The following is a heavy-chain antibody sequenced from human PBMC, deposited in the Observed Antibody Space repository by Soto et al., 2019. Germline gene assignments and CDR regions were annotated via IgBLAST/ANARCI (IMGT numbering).Heavy chain of an antibody. CDR2: IWYDGSNK. D-gene: IGHD3-22*01. J-gene: IGHJ6*02. Sequence: GGPQRLCSAAFGFTFSNFGIHCVSQAQGKGLEWVAVIWYDGSNKDYADSVKGRFTISRDNSKNKVYLQMNSLRAEDTAVYYCARAARNSSGLIRLFYYGMDVWGQGTTVTVSS. CDR3: ARAARNSSGLIRLFYYGMDV. V-gene: IGHV3-33*01. CDR1: GFTFSNFG.